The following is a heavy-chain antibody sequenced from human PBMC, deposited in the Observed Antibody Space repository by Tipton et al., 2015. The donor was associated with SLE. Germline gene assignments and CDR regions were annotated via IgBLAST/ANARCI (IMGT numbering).Heavy chain of an antibody. CDR1: GYSFTSYW. Sequence: QSGAEVKKPGESLRISCKGSGYSFTSYWIGWVRQMPRKGLEWMGIIYPGDSDTRYSPSFQGQVTISADKSISTAYLQWSSLKASDTAMYYCAREGSWSVAVAATGAFDIWGQGTMVTVSS. V-gene: IGHV5-51*03. CDR2: IYPGDSDT. D-gene: IGHD6-19*01. J-gene: IGHJ3*02. CDR3: AREGSWSVAVAATGAFDI.